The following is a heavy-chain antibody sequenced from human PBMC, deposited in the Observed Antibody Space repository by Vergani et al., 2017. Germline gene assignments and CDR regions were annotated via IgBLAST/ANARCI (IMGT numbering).Heavy chain of an antibody. D-gene: IGHD3-10*01. Sequence: QVQLQQWGAGLLKPSETLSLTCAVSGGSISSGGYSWSWIRQPPGKGLEWIGYIYHSGSTYYNPSLKSRVTISVDRSKNQFSLKLSSVTAADTAVYYCARVFGSPPNFDYWGQGTLVTVSS. J-gene: IGHJ4*02. CDR1: GGSISSGGYS. CDR3: ARVFGSPPNFDY. CDR2: IYHSGST. V-gene: IGHV4-30-2*01.